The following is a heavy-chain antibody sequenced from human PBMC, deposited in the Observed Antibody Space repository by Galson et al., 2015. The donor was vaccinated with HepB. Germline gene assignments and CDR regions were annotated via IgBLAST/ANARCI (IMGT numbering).Heavy chain of an antibody. CDR3: TTGLPRPSVFSDYYDSSGYYYEEAFDI. D-gene: IGHD3-22*01. Sequence: SLRLSCAASGFTFSNAWMSWVRQAPGKGLEWVGRIKSKTDGGTTDYAAPVKGRFTISRDDSKNTLYLQMNSLKTEDTAVYYCTTGLPRPSVFSDYYDSSGYYYEEAFDIWGQGTMVTVSS. J-gene: IGHJ3*02. CDR2: IKSKTDGGTT. CDR1: GFTFSNAW. V-gene: IGHV3-15*01.